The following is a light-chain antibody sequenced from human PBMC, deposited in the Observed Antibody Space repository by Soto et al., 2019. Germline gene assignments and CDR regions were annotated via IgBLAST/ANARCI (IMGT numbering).Light chain of an antibody. V-gene: IGKV1-5*03. J-gene: IGKJ2*01. CDR2: QAS. Sequence: DIQMTHSPSTLSASVGDRVTITCRASESIGRWLAWYQQKPGRAPKLLMYQASTLESGVTSRFSGSGSGTEFPLTISSLQPDDCATYYCQQYNSFPYTFGQGTKLDIK. CDR3: QQYNSFPYT. CDR1: ESIGRW.